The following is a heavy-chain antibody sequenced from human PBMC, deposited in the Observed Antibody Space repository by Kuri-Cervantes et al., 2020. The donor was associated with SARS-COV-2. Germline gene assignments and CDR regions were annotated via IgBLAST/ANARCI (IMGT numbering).Heavy chain of an antibody. CDR2: ISDSGGST. J-gene: IGHJ4*02. D-gene: IGHD3-16*02. CDR1: GFTFSSFG. Sequence: GGSLRLSCAASGFTFSSFGMSWVRQAPGEGLEWVSAISDSGGSTLYADSVKGRSTISRDNSKNMVYLQMDSLRAEDTAVYYCAKAAFTGYTGYRIDWGQGTLVTVSS. CDR3: AKAAFTGYTGYRID. V-gene: IGHV3-23*01.